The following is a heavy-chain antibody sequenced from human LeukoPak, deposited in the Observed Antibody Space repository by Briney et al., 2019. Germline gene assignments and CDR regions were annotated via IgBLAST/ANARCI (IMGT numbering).Heavy chain of an antibody. J-gene: IGHJ4*02. Sequence: ASVKVSCKASGYTFAGYYMHWMRQAPEQGLEWMGWINPNSGGTNYAQKFQGRVTMTRDTSISTAYMELSRLRSDDTAVYYCARVRDYDYVWGSYRHWGQGTLVTVSS. CDR2: INPNSGGT. V-gene: IGHV1-2*02. CDR1: GYTFAGYY. CDR3: ARVRDYDYVWGSYRH. D-gene: IGHD3-16*02.